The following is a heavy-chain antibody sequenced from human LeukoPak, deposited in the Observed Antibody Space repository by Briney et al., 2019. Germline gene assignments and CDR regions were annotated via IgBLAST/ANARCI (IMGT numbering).Heavy chain of an antibody. CDR3: ARESRYYDSSRDY. V-gene: IGHV1-8*01. J-gene: IGHJ4*02. D-gene: IGHD3-22*01. CDR1: GYTFTSYD. CDR2: MNPNSGNT. Sequence: ASVKVSCKASGYTFTSYDINWVRQATGQGLEWMGWMNPNSGNTDYAQKFQGIVTMIRKTFISTAYMELSSLRSEDTAVYYCARESRYYDSSRDYWGQGTLVTLSS.